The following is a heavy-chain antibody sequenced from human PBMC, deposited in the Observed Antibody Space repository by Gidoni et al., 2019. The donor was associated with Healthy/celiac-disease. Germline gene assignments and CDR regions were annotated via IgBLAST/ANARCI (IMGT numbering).Heavy chain of an antibody. V-gene: IGHV3-30*18. CDR2: ISHDGSNK. CDR1: GFIFSSYA. D-gene: IGHD6-19*01. J-gene: IGHJ4*02. Sequence: QVQVVESGGGVVQPGRSLRLACAASGFIFSSYAMHWVRQAPGQGLEWVAVISHDGSNKYYADSVKGRFTISRDNSKNTVYLQMNSLRTEDTAVYYCAKEGQWLEYFDYWGQGTLVTVAS. CDR3: AKEGQWLEYFDY.